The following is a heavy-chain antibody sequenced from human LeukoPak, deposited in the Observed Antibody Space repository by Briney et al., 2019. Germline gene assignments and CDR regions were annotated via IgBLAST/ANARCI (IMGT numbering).Heavy chain of an antibody. CDR3: AKEMATIRAFDF. CDR1: GFTLSTYA. D-gene: IGHD5-24*01. J-gene: IGHJ3*01. CDR2: ISGSGSST. Sequence: GGSLRLSCAASGFTLSTYAMSWVRQAPGKGLEWVSVISGSGSSTYYADSVKGRFTISRDNSKNTLYLQMNSLRAEDTAVYYGAKEMATIRAFDFWGQGTMVTVPS. V-gene: IGHV3-23*01.